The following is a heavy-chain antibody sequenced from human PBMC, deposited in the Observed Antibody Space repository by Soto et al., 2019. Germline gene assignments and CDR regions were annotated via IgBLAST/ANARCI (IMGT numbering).Heavy chain of an antibody. V-gene: IGHV3-21*01. D-gene: IGHD3-22*01. J-gene: IGHJ4*02. CDR1: GFTFNLYT. CDR3: ATEGRSGYRNFDF. CDR2: ISSTSSYI. Sequence: PGGSLRLSCTASGFTFNLYTLNWVRQAPGKGLEWVSSISSTSSYIYYADSVKGRFAISRDNAEKSLFLQMSGLRAEDTALYYCATEGRSGYRNFDFWGQGTLVTVSS.